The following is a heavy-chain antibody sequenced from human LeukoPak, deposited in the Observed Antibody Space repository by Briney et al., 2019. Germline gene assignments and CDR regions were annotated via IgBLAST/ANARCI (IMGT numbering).Heavy chain of an antibody. Sequence: GGSLRLSCAASGFIFSKSWMSWVRQAPGKGLEWVANMNGDGSVKDCVDSVKGRFTISRDNARQSLYLQMSDLRAEDTAVYYCATYTHWVAGDVWGQGTTVTVSS. J-gene: IGHJ6*02. CDR3: ATYTHWVAGDV. CDR2: MNGDGSVK. CDR1: GFIFSKSW. D-gene: IGHD3-16*01. V-gene: IGHV3-7*01.